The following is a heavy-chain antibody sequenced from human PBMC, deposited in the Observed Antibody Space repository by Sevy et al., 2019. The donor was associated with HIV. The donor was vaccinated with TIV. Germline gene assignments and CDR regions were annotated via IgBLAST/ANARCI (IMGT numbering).Heavy chain of an antibody. D-gene: IGHD3-16*01. J-gene: IGHJ4*02. Sequence: SETLSLTCTVSGGSISSSSYYWGWIRQPPGKGLEWIGRIYYNGSSYSNPSLKSRVTISEDTSKNRFSLKLRSMTAADTAVYYCARMDRGLRLYYFDSWGQGTLVTVSS. CDR3: ARMDRGLRLYYFDS. CDR2: IYYNGSS. V-gene: IGHV4-39*01. CDR1: GGSISSSSYY.